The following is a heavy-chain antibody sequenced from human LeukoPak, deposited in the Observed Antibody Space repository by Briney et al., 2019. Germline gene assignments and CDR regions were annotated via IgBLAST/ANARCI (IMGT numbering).Heavy chain of an antibody. Sequence: PGGSLRLSCAASGFTSDDYAMHWVRQAPGKGLEWVSLISWDGGSTYYADSVKGRFTISRDNSKNSLYLQMNSLRAEDTAVYYCARGGYSGYDTFDYWGQGTLVTVSS. CDR2: ISWDGGST. CDR1: GFTSDDYA. CDR3: ARGGYSGYDTFDY. V-gene: IGHV3-43D*03. J-gene: IGHJ4*02. D-gene: IGHD5-12*01.